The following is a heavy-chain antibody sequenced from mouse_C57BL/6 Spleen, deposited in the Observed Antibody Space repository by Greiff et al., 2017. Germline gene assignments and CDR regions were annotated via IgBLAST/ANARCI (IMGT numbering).Heavy chain of an antibody. V-gene: IGHV5-17*01. J-gene: IGHJ2*01. CDR2: ISSGSSTI. Sequence: EVKLMESGGGLVKPGGSLKLSCAASGFTFSDYGMHWVRQAPEKGLAWVAYISSGSSTIYYADTVKGRFTISRDNAKNTLFLQMTSLRSEDTAMYYCARLYDYDDGFDYWGQGTTLTVSS. CDR3: ARLYDYDDGFDY. D-gene: IGHD2-4*01. CDR1: GFTFSDYG.